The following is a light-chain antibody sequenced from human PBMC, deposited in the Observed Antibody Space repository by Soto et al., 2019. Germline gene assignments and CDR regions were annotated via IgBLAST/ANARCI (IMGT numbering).Light chain of an antibody. CDR1: SSNVGSYNV. V-gene: IGLV2-23*02. J-gene: IGLJ2*01. CDR3: CSYAGGNTLV. CDR2: EVN. Sequence: QSVLTQSASVSASPGQSINISCTGTSSNVGSYNVVSWYQQQPGKAPKLMIYEVNKRPSGVSDRFSGSKSAYTASLTISGLQPEDEADYYCCSYAGGNTLVFGGGTKLTVL.